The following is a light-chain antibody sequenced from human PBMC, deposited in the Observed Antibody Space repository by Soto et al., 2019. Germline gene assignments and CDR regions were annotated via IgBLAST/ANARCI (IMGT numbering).Light chain of an antibody. V-gene: IGKV3-20*01. Sequence: EIVLTQSPDTLSLSPGERATLSCRTSQNVNSNFLAWYQQKPDQAPRLLFYDASTTAAGVPDRFRGGGSGTDFTLTITRLEPEDFAIYDCQQYGRSPLLYAFGQGTRVGVK. CDR3: QQYGRSPLLYA. CDR2: DAS. CDR1: QNVNSNF. J-gene: IGKJ2*01.